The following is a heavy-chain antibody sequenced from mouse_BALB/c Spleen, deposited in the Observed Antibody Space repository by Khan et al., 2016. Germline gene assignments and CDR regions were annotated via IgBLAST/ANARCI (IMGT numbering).Heavy chain of an antibody. V-gene: IGHV1-26*01. CDR2: VNPNNGGT. D-gene: IGHD1-1*01. J-gene: IGHJ4*01. Sequence: VQLQQPGPDLVKPGASVKISCKASGYSFTGYYIYWVKQSHGKSLEWIGRVNPNNGGTSYNQKFKGKAVLTIDKSSTTAYMELRSLTSEDSAVYFCLRDAMDYWGQGTSVTVSS. CDR3: LRDAMDY. CDR1: GYSFTGYY.